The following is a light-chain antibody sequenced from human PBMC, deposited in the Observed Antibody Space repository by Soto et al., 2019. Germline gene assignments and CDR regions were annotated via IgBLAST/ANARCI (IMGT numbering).Light chain of an antibody. V-gene: IGLV2-14*01. Sequence: QSALTQPASVSGSPEQSITISCTGTSSDVGGYNYVSWYQQHPGKAPKLMIYDVSNRPSGVSNRFSGSKSGNTASLTISGLQAEDEADYYCSSYTSSSNHVVFGGGTKLTVL. CDR3: SSYTSSSNHVV. J-gene: IGLJ2*01. CDR1: SSDVGGYNY. CDR2: DVS.